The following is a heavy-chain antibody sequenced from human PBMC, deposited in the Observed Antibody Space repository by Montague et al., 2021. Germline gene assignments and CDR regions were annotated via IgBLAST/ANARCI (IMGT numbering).Heavy chain of an antibody. V-gene: IGHV4-4*09. J-gene: IGHJ4*02. D-gene: IGHD3-16*01. CDR2: FAQSVASGASGST. CDR1: GGSISTYY. CDR3: ERGEGVVPAARFDF. Sequence: SETLSLTCAVSGGSISTYYWTWIRQSPGKGLEYIGYFAQSVASGASGSTNYHPSLRGRVTVSVDSSKNQVSLKMTSVTVTDTGVYYCERGEGVVPAARFDFWGQGTLVTVSS.